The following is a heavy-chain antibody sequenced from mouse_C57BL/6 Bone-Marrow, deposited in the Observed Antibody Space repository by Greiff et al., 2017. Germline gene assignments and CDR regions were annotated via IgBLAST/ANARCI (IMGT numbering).Heavy chain of an antibody. CDR1: GFTFSDYY. D-gene: IGHD2-5*01. Sequence: DVHLVESGGGLVQPGGSLKLSCAASGFTFSDYYMYWVRQTPEKRLEWVAYISNGGGSTYYPDTVKGRFTISRDNAKNTLYLQMSRLKSEDTAMYYCARHGYSNYVGWYFDVWGTGTTVTVSS. J-gene: IGHJ1*03. CDR3: ARHGYSNYVGWYFDV. V-gene: IGHV5-12*01. CDR2: ISNGGGST.